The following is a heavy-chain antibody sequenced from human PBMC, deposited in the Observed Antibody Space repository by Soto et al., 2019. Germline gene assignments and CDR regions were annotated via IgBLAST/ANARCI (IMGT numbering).Heavy chain of an antibody. CDR1: GGTFSSYA. Sequence: SVKVSCKASGGTFSSYAISWVRQAPGQGLEWMGGIIPIFGTANYAQKSQGRVTITADESTSTAYMELSSLRSEDTAVYYCARGAGAYYYYGMDVWGQGTTVTVSS. D-gene: IGHD6-13*01. J-gene: IGHJ6*02. CDR3: ARGAGAYYYYGMDV. V-gene: IGHV1-69*13. CDR2: IIPIFGTA.